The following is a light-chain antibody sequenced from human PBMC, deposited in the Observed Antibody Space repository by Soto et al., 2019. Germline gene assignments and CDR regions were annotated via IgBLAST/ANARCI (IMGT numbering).Light chain of an antibody. J-gene: IGLJ1*01. Sequence: QSVLTEPACVSVSPGQSITVSCTGTSSDVGSHNLVSWYQQYPGKAPKLIIFEASKRPSGVSNRFSGSKSGSTASLTISGLQAEDEADYYCCSNAASSTYVFGSGTKVTVL. CDR2: EAS. V-gene: IGLV2-23*01. CDR1: SSDVGSHNL. CDR3: CSNAASSTYV.